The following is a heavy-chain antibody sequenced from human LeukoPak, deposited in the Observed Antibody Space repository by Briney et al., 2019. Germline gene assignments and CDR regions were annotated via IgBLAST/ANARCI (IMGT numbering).Heavy chain of an antibody. CDR3: ARESSIAARPYWFDP. V-gene: IGHV4-38-2*02. CDR2: IYHSGST. J-gene: IGHJ5*02. D-gene: IGHD6-6*01. Sequence: PSETLSLTCTVSGYSISSGYYWGWIRQPPGKGLEWIGSIYHSGSTYYNPSLKSRVTISVDTSKNQFSLKLSSVTAADTAVYYCARESSIAARPYWFDPWGQGTLVTVSS. CDR1: GYSISSGYY.